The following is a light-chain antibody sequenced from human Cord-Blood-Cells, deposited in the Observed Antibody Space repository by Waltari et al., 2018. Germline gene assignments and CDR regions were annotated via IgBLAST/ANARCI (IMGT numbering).Light chain of an antibody. V-gene: IGKV3-20*01. CDR3: QQYGSSSLT. CDR1: QSVSSSY. Sequence: EIVLTQSPGPLSLSPGDRATLSCRASQSVSSSYLAWYQQKPGQAPRPLIYGASSRATGIPDRFRGSGSGTDFTLTISRLEPEDFAVYYCQQYGSSSLTFGGGTKVEIK. CDR2: GAS. J-gene: IGKJ4*01.